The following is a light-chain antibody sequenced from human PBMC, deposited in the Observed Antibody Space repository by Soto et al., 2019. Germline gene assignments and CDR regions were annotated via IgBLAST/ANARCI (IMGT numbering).Light chain of an antibody. CDR2: DVT. J-gene: IGLJ1*01. V-gene: IGLV2-14*03. CDR1: SSDVGGFNY. Sequence: QSVLTQPASVSGSPGQSITISCTGTSSDVGGFNYVSWYQQHPGNAPKLMIYDVTNRPSGVSYRFSGSKSGNTASLTISGLQAEAEADYYFNSYTSSSTYVFGTGTKLTVL. CDR3: NSYTSSSTYV.